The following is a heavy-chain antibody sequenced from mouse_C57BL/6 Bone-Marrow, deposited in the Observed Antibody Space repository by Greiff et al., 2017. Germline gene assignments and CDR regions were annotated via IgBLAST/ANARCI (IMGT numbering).Heavy chain of an antibody. V-gene: IGHV14-4*01. CDR1: GFNIKDDY. D-gene: IGHD1-1*01. Sequence: EVKLMESGAELVRPGASVKLSCTASGFNIKDDYMHWVKQRPEQGLEWIGWIDPENGDTEYASKFQGKATITADTSSNTAYLQLSSLTSEDTAVYYCTTVVATSPWYFDVWGTGTTVTVSS. J-gene: IGHJ1*03. CDR3: TTVVATSPWYFDV. CDR2: IDPENGDT.